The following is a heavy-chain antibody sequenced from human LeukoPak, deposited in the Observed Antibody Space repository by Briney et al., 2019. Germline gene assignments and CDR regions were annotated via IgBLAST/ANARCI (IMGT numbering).Heavy chain of an antibody. Sequence: AETLSLTYTVAGGSISSYYWRLIRQPPGDRLEWIGYIYYSGSTNYNPSLKSRVTISVATSKNKFSLKLRCMTAAATAVYYCARYYGNYFYTWSDPWGQGNLVTVSS. D-gene: IGHD4-11*01. J-gene: IGHJ5*02. CDR2: IYYSGST. V-gene: IGHV4-59*01. CDR3: ARYYGNYFYTWSDP. CDR1: GGSISSYY.